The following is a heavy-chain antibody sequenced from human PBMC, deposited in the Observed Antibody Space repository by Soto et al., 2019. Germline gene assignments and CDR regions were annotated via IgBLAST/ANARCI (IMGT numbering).Heavy chain of an antibody. D-gene: IGHD3-16*01. J-gene: IGHJ5*02. CDR1: GFTFSSYA. Sequence: PGGSLRLSCAASGFTFSSYAMSWVRQAPGKGLEWVSAISGSGGSTYYADSVKGRFTISRDNSKNTLYLQMNSLRAEDTAVYYCAKVGHYDYVWGSSPWGQGTLVTVSS. CDR2: ISGSGGST. V-gene: IGHV3-23*01. CDR3: AKVGHYDYVWGSSP.